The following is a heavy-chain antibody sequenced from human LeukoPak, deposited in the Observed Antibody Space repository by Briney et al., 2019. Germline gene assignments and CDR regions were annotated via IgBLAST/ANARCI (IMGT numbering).Heavy chain of an antibody. V-gene: IGHV1-18*01. D-gene: IGHD3-22*01. CDR3: ARDATYYEDSTAPETFDY. CDR2: ISTSNGNR. J-gene: IGHJ4*02. Sequence: ASVKVSCKASGSTFSTYGISWVRQAPGHGREWMGWISTSNGNRNVAEKLQGRVALTTDTSTSTGYMELRSLRSEETGVYLCARDATYYEDSTAPETFDYWGQGTLVPVSS. CDR1: GSTFSTYG.